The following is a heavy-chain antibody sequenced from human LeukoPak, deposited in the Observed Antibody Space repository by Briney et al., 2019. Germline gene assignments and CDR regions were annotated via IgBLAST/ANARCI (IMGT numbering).Heavy chain of an antibody. Sequence: GGSLRLSCAASGFTFSDYYMSWIRQAPGKGLEGVSYITSSSSYTNYADSVKGRFTISRDNAKNSLYLQMNSLRAEDTAVYYCARGGFCSGTSCSPSAPSPYYYYGMDVWGQGTTVTVSS. D-gene: IGHD2-2*01. V-gene: IGHV3-11*06. J-gene: IGHJ6*02. CDR3: ARGGFCSGTSCSPSAPSPYYYYGMDV. CDR1: GFTFSDYY. CDR2: ITSSSSYT.